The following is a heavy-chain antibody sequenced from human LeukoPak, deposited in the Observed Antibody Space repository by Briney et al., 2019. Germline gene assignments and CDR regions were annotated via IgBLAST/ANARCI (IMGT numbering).Heavy chain of an antibody. CDR1: GFAFSTYW. CDR2: ITGDGSST. Sequence: GGSLRLSCAASGFAFSTYWMHWVRQAPGKGLVWVSRITGDGSSTSYADSVKGRFTISRDNAKNTLYLQMISLRAEDTAVYYCAQVGGSYDYWGQGTLVTVSS. CDR3: AQVGGSYDY. J-gene: IGHJ4*02. V-gene: IGHV3-74*01. D-gene: IGHD1-26*01.